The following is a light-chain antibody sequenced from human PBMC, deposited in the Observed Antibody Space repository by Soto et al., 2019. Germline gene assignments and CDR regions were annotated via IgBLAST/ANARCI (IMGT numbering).Light chain of an antibody. CDR2: DVS. V-gene: IGLV2-11*01. CDR3: QSYDKSLSGSV. J-gene: IGLJ2*01. Sequence: QSALTQPRSVSGSPGQSVTISCTGTSSDVGGYNYVSWYQQHPGKAPKLMIYDVSKRPSGVPDRFSGSKSGNTASLTISGLQAEDEADYYCQSYDKSLSGSVFGGGTKVTVL. CDR1: SSDVGGYNY.